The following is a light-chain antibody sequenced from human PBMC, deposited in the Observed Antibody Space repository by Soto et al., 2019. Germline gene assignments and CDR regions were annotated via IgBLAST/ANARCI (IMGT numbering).Light chain of an antibody. J-gene: IGKJ1*01. CDR1: QSVSSN. CDR2: GAS. V-gene: IGKV3-15*01. CDR3: QQYNNLWT. Sequence: EIVMTQSPATLSVSPGERATLSCRASQSVSSNLAWYQQKPSQAPRLLIYGASTRATGIPARFSGSGSGTEFTFTISSLQSEDFAVYYCQQYNNLWTFGQGTKV.